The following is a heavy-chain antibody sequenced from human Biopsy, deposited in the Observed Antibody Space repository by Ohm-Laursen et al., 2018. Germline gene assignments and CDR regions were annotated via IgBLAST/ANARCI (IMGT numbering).Heavy chain of an antibody. Sequence: SLRLSCTASGFSVSSYDMNWVRQAPGKGLEWISYISETSSHIYDADSVRGRFTVARDIAKNSLYLQLNSLRVEDTAVYYCARDSSRRAREGGMDVWGQGTTVNV. CDR2: ISETSSHI. J-gene: IGHJ6*02. CDR1: GFSVSSYD. CDR3: ARDSSRRAREGGMDV. V-gene: IGHV3-21*01. D-gene: IGHD6-6*01.